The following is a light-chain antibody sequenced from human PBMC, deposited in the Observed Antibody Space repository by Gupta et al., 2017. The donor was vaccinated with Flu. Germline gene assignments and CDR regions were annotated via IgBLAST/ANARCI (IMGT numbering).Light chain of an antibody. CDR2: ETN. CDR3: GSWDRSLTRRI. CDR1: ISNIRMNP. J-gene: IGLJ2*01. V-gene: IGLV1-44*01. Sequence: RIIISCSGNISNIRMNPVSWYQQLPGTAPRLLIYETNKRPSGVPDRFSGSKSGNSASLAITGLQSEDEASYYCGSWDRSLTRRIFGGGTKLTV.